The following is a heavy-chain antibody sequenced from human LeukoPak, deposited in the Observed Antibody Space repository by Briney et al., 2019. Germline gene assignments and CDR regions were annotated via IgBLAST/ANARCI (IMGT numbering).Heavy chain of an antibody. V-gene: IGHV5-51*01. CDR3: ARRVVNNRNWYFNL. D-gene: IGHD4-23*01. CDR1: GYSFTSYW. Sequence: GESLKISCKGSGYSFTSYWIGCVRQMPGKGLEWMGIIYPGDSDTRYSPSFQGQVTISADKSINTAYVQWSSLTASDTAMYYCARRVVNNRNWYFNLWGRGTLVTVSS. J-gene: IGHJ2*01. CDR2: IYPGDSDT.